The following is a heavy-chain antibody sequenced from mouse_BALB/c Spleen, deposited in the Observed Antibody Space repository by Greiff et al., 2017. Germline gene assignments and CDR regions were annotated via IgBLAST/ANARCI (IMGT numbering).Heavy chain of an antibody. J-gene: IGHJ4*01. D-gene: IGHD1-1*02. CDR1: GFTFSSYG. CDR3: ARDGGNYPSYAMDY. V-gene: IGHV5-6*01. Sequence: EVQGVESGGDLVKPGGSLKLSCAASGFTFSSYGMSWVRQTPDKRLEWVATISSGGSYTYYPDSVKGRFTISRDNAKNTLYLQMSSLKSEDTAMYYCARDGGNYPSYAMDYWGQGTSVTVSS. CDR2: ISSGGSYT.